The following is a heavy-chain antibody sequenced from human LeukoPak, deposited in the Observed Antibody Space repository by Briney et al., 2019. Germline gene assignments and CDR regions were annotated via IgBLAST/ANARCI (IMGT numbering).Heavy chain of an antibody. V-gene: IGHV4-59*08. CDR2: IHYSGGT. CDR1: GGSISSYY. J-gene: IGHJ5*02. D-gene: IGHD2-15*01. Sequence: PSETLSLTCTVSGGSISSYYWSWIRQPPGKGLEWIGYIHYSGGTNYNPSLKSRVTISVDTSKNQFSLKLSSVTAADTAVYFCARQDLGYCSGGSCYPWGQGTLVTVSS. CDR3: ARQDLGYCSGGSCYP.